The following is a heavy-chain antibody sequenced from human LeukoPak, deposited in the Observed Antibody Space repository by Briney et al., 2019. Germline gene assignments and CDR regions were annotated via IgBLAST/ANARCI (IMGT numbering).Heavy chain of an antibody. CDR2: ISAYNGNT. CDR1: GYTFKRFG. D-gene: IGHD2-21*02. Sequence: ASVKVSCKASGYTFKRFGMGWVRQAPGQGPEWMGWISAYNGNTNYAQKFEGRVTMTTDTSTSTAYMELRSLRSDNTAVYYCARSGDGNWFDPWGQGTLVTVSS. V-gene: IGHV1-18*01. CDR3: ARSGDGNWFDP. J-gene: IGHJ5*02.